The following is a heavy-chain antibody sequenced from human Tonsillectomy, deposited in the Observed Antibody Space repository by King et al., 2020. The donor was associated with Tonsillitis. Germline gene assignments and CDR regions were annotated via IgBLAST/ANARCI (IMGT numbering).Heavy chain of an antibody. CDR2: INSDGGST. J-gene: IGHJ3*02. V-gene: IGHV3-74*01. CDR1: GFTFSNYW. CDR3: ARGAYGFDI. Sequence: VQLVESGGGLVQPGGSWRLSCAASGFTFSNYWMNWVRQGPGRGLVWVSHINSDGGSTAYADSVKGRFTISRDNAKNTLYLQMNSLRAEDSAVYYCARGAYGFDIWGQGTMVTVSS.